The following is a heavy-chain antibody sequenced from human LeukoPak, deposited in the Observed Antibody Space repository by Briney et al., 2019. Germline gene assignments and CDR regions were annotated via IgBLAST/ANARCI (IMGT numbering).Heavy chain of an antibody. CDR3: AKIGSDYYYGLGEAYY. Sequence: GGSLRLSCAASTFSFSSYAMSWVRQAPGKGLEWVSTISASGGSTYYADSGKGRFTISRDNSKNTLHLQMNSLRAEDTAVYYCAKIGSDYYYGLGEAYYWGQGTPVTVSS. CDR1: TFSFSSYA. CDR2: ISASGGST. D-gene: IGHD3-10*01. J-gene: IGHJ4*02. V-gene: IGHV3-23*01.